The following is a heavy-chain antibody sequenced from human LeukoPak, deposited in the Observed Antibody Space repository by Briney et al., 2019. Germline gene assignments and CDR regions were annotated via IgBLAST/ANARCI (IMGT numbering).Heavy chain of an antibody. CDR2: IYYSGST. CDR3: ARSFRGYDILTGYYQVDDAFDI. D-gene: IGHD3-9*01. J-gene: IGHJ3*02. V-gene: IGHV4-39*01. CDR1: GGSISSSSYY. Sequence: SETLSLTCTVSGGSISSSSYYWVWVRQPPGKGLEWIGSIYYSGSTYYNPSLRSRVTISVDTSKNQFSLNLSSVTAADTAVYYCARSFRGYDILTGYYQVDDAFDIWGQGTMVTVSS.